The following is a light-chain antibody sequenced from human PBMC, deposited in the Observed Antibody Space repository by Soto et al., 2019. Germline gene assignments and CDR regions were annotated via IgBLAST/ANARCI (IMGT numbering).Light chain of an antibody. J-gene: IGKJ1*01. CDR3: QQSYSTPPT. CDR2: AAS. Sequence: DIQMTQSPSSLSASVGDRVTITCRASQSISSSLNWYQQKPGKAPKLLIYAASSLQSGVPSRFSGSGSGTDCTLTISSLQPEDFATYDCQQSYSTPPTFGQGTKVEIK. CDR1: QSISSS. V-gene: IGKV1-39*01.